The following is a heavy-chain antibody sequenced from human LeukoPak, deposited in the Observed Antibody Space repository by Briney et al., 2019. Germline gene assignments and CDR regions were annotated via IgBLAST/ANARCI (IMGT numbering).Heavy chain of an antibody. J-gene: IGHJ3*02. D-gene: IGHD2/OR15-2a*01. CDR1: GGSISSYY. CDR3: ASSIAEDAFDI. V-gene: IGHV4-59*08. Sequence: SETLSLTCTVSGGSISSYYWSWIRQPPGKGLEWIGYIYYSGSTNYNPSLKSRVTISVDTSKNQFSPKLSSVTAADTAVYYCASSIAEDAFDIWGQGTMVTVSS. CDR2: IYYSGST.